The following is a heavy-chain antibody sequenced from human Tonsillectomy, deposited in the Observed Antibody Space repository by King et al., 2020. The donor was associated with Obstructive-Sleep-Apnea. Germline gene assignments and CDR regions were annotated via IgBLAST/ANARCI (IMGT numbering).Heavy chain of an antibody. V-gene: IGHV4-59*01. Sequence: VQLQESGPGLVKPSETLSLTCTVSGGSISSYYWSWIRQPPGKGLGWIWYIYYSGSTNYNPSLKSRVTISVDTSKNQFSLKLSSVTAADTAVYYFARDQGLAKPDYYYYYGMDVWGQGTTVTVSS. D-gene: IGHD6-6*01. CDR3: ARDQGLAKPDYYYYYGMDV. J-gene: IGHJ6*02. CDR1: GGSISSYY. CDR2: IYYSGST.